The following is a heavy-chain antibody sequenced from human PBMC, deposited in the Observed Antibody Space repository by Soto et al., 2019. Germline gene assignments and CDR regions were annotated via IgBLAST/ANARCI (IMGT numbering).Heavy chain of an antibody. CDR2: ISGSSTYI. CDR1: GFTFSYYS. D-gene: IGHD6-19*01. Sequence: EVQLVESGGGLVKPGESLRASCAASGFTFSYYSLHWVRQAPGKGLAWVSSISGSSTYIYYADRVKGRFTISRDNAKNSLYLRMDSLRAEDTAVYYCARGDGTGLYNSGWSPRYWGQGTLVTVSS. V-gene: IGHV3-21*04. CDR3: ARGDGTGLYNSGWSPRY. J-gene: IGHJ4*02.